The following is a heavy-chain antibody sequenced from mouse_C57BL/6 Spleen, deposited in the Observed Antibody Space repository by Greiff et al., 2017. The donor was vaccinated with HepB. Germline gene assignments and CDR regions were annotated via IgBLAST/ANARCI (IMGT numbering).Heavy chain of an antibody. Sequence: EVKLMESEGDLVKPGGSLKLSCAASGFTFSSYGMSWVRQTPDKRLEWVATISSGGSYTYYPDSVKGRFTISRDNAKNTLYLQMSSLKSEDTAMYYCASLDSSGAWFAYWGQGTLVTVSA. V-gene: IGHV5-6*01. D-gene: IGHD3-2*02. CDR1: GFTFSSYG. CDR2: ISSGGSYT. CDR3: ASLDSSGAWFAY. J-gene: IGHJ3*01.